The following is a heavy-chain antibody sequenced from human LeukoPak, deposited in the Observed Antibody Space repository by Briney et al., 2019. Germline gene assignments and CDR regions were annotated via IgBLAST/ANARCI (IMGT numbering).Heavy chain of an antibody. CDR3: ATSQLGYSGYDLALDY. CDR1: RYTLTELS. V-gene: IGHV1-24*01. D-gene: IGHD5-12*01. CDR2: FDPEDGET. Sequence: GASVKVSCKVSRYTLTELSMHWVRQAPGKGLEWMGGFDPEDGETIYAQKFQGRVTMTEDTSTDTAYMELSSLRSEDTAVYYCATSQLGYSGYDLALDYWGQGTLVTVSS. J-gene: IGHJ4*02.